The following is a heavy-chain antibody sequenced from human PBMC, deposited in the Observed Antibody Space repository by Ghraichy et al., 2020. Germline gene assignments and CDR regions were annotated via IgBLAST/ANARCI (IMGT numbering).Heavy chain of an antibody. J-gene: IGHJ4*02. V-gene: IGHV4-34*01. CDR1: GGSFSGYY. CDR3: ARGHGAGLDGEDY. CDR2: INHSGST. D-gene: IGHD3-10*01. Sequence: SETLSLTCAVYGGSFSGYYWSWIRQPPGKGLEWIGEINHSGSTNYNPSLKSRVTISVDTSKNQFSLKLSSVTAADTAVYYCARGHGAGLDGEDYWGQGTLVTVSS.